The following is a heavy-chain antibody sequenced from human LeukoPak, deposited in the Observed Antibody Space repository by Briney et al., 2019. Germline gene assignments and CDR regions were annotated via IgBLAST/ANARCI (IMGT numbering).Heavy chain of an antibody. CDR1: GGSISYYY. J-gene: IGHJ3*01. Sequence: SETLSLTCTVSGGSISYYYWSWIRQPPGKGLEWIGYIYYSGSTNYNPSLKSRVTISVDTSKNQFSLKLSSVTAADSAVYYCARLGSSTRWGQGTMVTVSS. CDR2: IYYSGST. CDR3: ARLGSSTR. V-gene: IGHV4-59*08. D-gene: IGHD2-2*01.